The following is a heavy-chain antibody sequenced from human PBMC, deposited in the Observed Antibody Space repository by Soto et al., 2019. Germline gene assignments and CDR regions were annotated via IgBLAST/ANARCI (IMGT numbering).Heavy chain of an antibody. CDR2: INRSGGST. J-gene: IGHJ5*02. V-gene: IGHV3-23*01. CDR1: GFTFSSYD. Sequence: GGSLRLSCEASGFTFSSYDMSWVRQAPGKGLQWVSSINRSGGSTYYAESVEGRFTISRDNSKDTLYLQMSSLRAEDTAVYYCAKDSGDTPFRFDPWGQGNLVPVSS. CDR3: AKDSGDTPFRFDP. D-gene: IGHD3-10*01.